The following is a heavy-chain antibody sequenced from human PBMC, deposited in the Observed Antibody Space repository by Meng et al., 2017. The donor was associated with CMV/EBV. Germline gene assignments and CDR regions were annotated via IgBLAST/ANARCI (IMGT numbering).Heavy chain of an antibody. Sequence: QGWLVQSGAEVRKPGASGKVSCKASGYTFTGYYMHWVRQAPGQGLEWMGWINPNSGGTNYAQKFQGRVTMTRDTSISTAYMELSRLRSDDTAVYYCARVQVRGEMATPAGYWGQGTLVTVSS. J-gene: IGHJ4*02. CDR1: GYTFTGYY. D-gene: IGHD5-24*01. V-gene: IGHV1-2*02. CDR2: INPNSGGT. CDR3: ARVQVRGEMATPAGY.